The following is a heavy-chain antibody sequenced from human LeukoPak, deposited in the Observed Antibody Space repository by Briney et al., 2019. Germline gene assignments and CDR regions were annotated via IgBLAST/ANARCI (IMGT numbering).Heavy chain of an antibody. J-gene: IGHJ4*02. CDR1: GGSISSGGYY. CDR3: AREGYYYDSSGYFDY. V-gene: IGHV4-30-2*01. CDR2: IYHSGST. Sequence: SETLSLTRTVSGGSISSGGYYWSWIRQPPGKGLEWIGYIYHSGSTYYNPSLKSRVTISVDRSKNQFSLKLSSVTAADTAVYYCAREGYYYDSSGYFDYWGQGTLVTVSS. D-gene: IGHD3-22*01.